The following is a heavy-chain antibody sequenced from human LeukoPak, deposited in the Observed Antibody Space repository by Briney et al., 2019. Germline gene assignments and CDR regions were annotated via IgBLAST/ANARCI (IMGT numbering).Heavy chain of an antibody. J-gene: IGHJ4*02. CDR2: ISTSGTT. D-gene: IGHD3-3*01. CDR3: ARQTGAGLFILP. V-gene: IGHV4-4*07. CDR1: GGSISNYY. Sequence: SATLSLTCTVSGGSISNYYWSWIRQPAGKGLEWIGRISTSGTTNYNPSLKSRVTISVDTSKNQFSLILTSVTAADTAVYYCARQTGAGLFILPGGQGTLVTVSS.